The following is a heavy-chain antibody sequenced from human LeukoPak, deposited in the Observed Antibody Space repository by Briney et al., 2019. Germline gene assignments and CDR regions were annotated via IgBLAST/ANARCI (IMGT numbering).Heavy chain of an antibody. D-gene: IGHD4-17*01. CDR1: GFSFFSYW. J-gene: IGHJ4*02. V-gene: IGHV3-7*01. CDR3: ARDENGDFDPFSDY. Sequence: GGSVRLSCAASGFSFFSYWMSWVRQAPGKGLEWVANIDQDGTKTNYVDSLRGRFTISRENAKNSLFLQMDSLRAEDTGVYFCARDENGDFDPFSDYWGQGALVIVSS. CDR2: IDQDGTKT.